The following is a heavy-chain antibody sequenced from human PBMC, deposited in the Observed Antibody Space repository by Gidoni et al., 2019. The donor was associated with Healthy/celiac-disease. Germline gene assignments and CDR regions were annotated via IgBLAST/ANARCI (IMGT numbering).Heavy chain of an antibody. CDR2: IYTSGST. CDR1: GGSIRSGSYY. D-gene: IGHD3-22*01. CDR3: ARDKIDYDSSGYYYWYFDL. J-gene: IGHJ2*01. V-gene: IGHV4-61*02. Sequence: VQLQESGPGLVKPSQTLSLTCTVSGGSIRSGSYYWTWIRQPAGKGLEWIGRIYTSGSTNYNPSLKSRVTISVDTSKNQFSLKLSSVTAADTAVYYCARDKIDYDSSGYYYWYFDLWGRGTLVTVSS.